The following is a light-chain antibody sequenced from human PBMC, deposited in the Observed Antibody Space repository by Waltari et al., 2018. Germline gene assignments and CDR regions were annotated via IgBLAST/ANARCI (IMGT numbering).Light chain of an antibody. CDR2: LGS. CDR1: QSLLHSNGYNY. V-gene: IGKV2-28*01. CDR3: MQALQTPRT. J-gene: IGKJ5*01. Sequence: DIVMTQSPLSLPVTPGEPASISCRSSQSLLHSNGYNYLDWYLQKPGQSPQLLNYLGSNRASGVPDRFSGSGSGTDFTLKISRVEAEDVGVYYCMQALQTPRTFGQGTRLEIK.